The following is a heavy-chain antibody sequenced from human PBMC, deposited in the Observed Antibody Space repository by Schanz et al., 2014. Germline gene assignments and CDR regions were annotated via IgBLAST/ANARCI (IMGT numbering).Heavy chain of an antibody. V-gene: IGHV1-18*04. Sequence: QVQLVQSGAEVKMPGASVKVSCKSSGYTFSDYYMHWLRQAPGQGLEWMGWISAYNGNTNYAQKLQGRVTMTTDTSTTTASMELRSLRSDDTAVYFCARSNYDILRARAYYYYYGLDVWGQGTLVTVSS. CDR2: ISAYNGNT. CDR1: GYTFSDYY. J-gene: IGHJ6*02. D-gene: IGHD3-9*01. CDR3: ARSNYDILRARAYYYYYGLDV.